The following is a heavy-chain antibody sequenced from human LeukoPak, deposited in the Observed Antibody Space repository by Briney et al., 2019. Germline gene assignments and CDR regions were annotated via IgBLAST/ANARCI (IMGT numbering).Heavy chain of an antibody. CDR1: GGSISSGGYY. V-gene: IGHV4-31*01. J-gene: IGHJ4*02. CDR2: IYYSGST. CDR3: ARGPYGSGSYYLDY. Sequence: PSGTLSLTCTVSGGSISSGGYYWSWIRQHPGKGLEWIGYIYYSGSTYYNPSLKSQVTISVDTSKNQFSLKLSSVTAADTAVYYCARGPYGSGSYYLDYWGQGTLVTVSS. D-gene: IGHD3-10*01.